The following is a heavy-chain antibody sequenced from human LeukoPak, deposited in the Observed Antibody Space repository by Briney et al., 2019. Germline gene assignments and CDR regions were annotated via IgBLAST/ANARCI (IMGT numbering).Heavy chain of an antibody. Sequence: PGGSLRLSCAASAFTFSDYSMNWVRQAPGKGLEWISYISGRSSTIYYADSVGGRFTISRDNAKNSMYLQMNSLRAEDTAVYYCARDRLTSGSYFFDYWGQGTLVTASS. CDR2: ISGRSSTI. CDR1: AFTFSDYS. V-gene: IGHV3-48*01. J-gene: IGHJ4*02. CDR3: ARDRLTSGSYFFDY. D-gene: IGHD1-26*01.